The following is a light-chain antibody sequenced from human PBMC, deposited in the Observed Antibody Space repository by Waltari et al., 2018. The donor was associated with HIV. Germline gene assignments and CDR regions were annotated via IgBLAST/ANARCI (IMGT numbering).Light chain of an antibody. Sequence: QTVVTQEPSFSVSPGGTVTLTCGLSPGSVSHNNSPHWFQQTPGQAPRALIYVTNARSSGVPDRFSGSILGNKPALTLTGAQADDESDDYCMMYVCSGIRVFGGGTKLTVL. CDR3: MMYVCSGIRV. CDR2: VTN. J-gene: IGLJ3*02. V-gene: IGLV8-61*01. CDR1: PGSVSHNNS.